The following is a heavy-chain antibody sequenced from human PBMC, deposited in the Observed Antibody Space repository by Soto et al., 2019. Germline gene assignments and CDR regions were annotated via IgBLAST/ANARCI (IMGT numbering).Heavy chain of an antibody. CDR3: ARDRSPFPRGGMDV. V-gene: IGHV3-30-3*01. Sequence: QVQLVESGGGVVQPGRSLRLSCAASGFTFSSYAMHWVRQAPGKGLEWEAVISYDGSNKYYADSVKGRFTISRDNSKNTLYLQMNSLRAEDTAVYYCARDRSPFPRGGMDVWGQGTTVTVSS. D-gene: IGHD3-10*01. CDR2: ISYDGSNK. J-gene: IGHJ6*02. CDR1: GFTFSSYA.